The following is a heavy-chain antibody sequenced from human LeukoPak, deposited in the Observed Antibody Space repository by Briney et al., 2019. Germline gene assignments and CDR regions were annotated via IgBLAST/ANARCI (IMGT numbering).Heavy chain of an antibody. D-gene: IGHD1-26*01. Sequence: SETLSLTCTVSGGSISTYSWSWIRQPPGKGLEWIGYIFYSGSTDYNPSLNGRVTMSVDTSKSQFSLKLSSVTAADTAVYYCGRGYYWFYPWGQGTLVTVSS. CDR2: IFYSGST. CDR3: GRGYYWFYP. V-gene: IGHV4-59*01. CDR1: GGSISTYS. J-gene: IGHJ5*02.